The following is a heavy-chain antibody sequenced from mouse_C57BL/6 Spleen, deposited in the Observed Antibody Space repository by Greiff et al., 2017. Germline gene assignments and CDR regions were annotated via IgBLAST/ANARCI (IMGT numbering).Heavy chain of an antibody. CDR3: ARGILRYLDY. D-gene: IGHD1-1*01. CDR1: GYTFTSYW. V-gene: IGHV1-50*01. J-gene: IGHJ2*01. Sequence: QVQLQQPGAELVKPGASVKLSCKASGYTFTSYWMQWVKQRPGQGLEWIGEIDPSDSYTNYNQKFKGKDTLTVDTSSLTSYMQRSRLTSEDSAVYYCARGILRYLDYWGQGTTLTVSA. CDR2: IDPSDSYT.